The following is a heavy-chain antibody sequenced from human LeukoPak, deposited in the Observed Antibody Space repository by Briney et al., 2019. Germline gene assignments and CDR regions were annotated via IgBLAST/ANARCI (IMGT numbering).Heavy chain of an antibody. CDR1: GYSFTNYW. D-gene: IGHD3-9*01. J-gene: IGHJ4*02. CDR3: ARQGRTYYDILTGYFRLYYFDY. V-gene: IGHV5-51*01. Sequence: GESLKISCKGSGYSFTNYWIGWVRQVPGKGLEWMGSIYPGDADTRYSPAFQGQVTISADKSISTAYLQWSSLTASDPAMYYCARQGRTYYDILTGYFRLYYFDYWGQGTLVTVSS. CDR2: IYPGDADT.